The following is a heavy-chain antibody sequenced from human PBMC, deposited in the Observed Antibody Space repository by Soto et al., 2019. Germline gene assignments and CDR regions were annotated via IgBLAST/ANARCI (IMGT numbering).Heavy chain of an antibody. V-gene: IGHV4-61*01. J-gene: IGHJ4*02. CDR2: IYYSGST. CDR3: ARGAVVVTAILPDY. Sequence: PSETLSLTCTVSGGSVSSGRYYWSWIRQPPGKGLEWIGYIYYSGSTNYNPSLKSRVTISVDTSKNQFSLKLNSVTAGDTAVYYCARGAVVVTAILPDYWGQGILVTVPQ. CDR1: GGSVSSGRYY. D-gene: IGHD2-21*02.